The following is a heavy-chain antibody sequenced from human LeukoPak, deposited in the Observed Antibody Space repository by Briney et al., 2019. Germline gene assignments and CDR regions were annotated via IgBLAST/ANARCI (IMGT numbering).Heavy chain of an antibody. V-gene: IGHV3-30*18. CDR2: ISYNGSNK. CDR1: GFTFSSYG. CDR3: AKEAVAGLFDP. Sequence: PGGSLRLSCAASGFTFSSYGMHWVRQAPGKGLEWVAVISYNGSNKYYADPVKGRFTISRDNSKNTLYLQMNSLRAEDTAVYYCAKEAVAGLFDPWGQGTLVTVSS. D-gene: IGHD6-19*01. J-gene: IGHJ5*02.